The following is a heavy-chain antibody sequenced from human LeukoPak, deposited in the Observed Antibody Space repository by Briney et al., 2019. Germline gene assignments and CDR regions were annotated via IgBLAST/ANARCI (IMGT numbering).Heavy chain of an antibody. CDR1: RYTFSEYD. D-gene: IGHD1-26*01. Sequence: GASVKVSCKASRYTFSEYDINWVRQATGQGLEWMGWINPNSGNAGYAQKFQGRVTMTRNTSISTAYMELSSLRSEDTAVYYCARALAWGGSSYSYYYMDVWDQGTTVTVSS. CDR3: ARALAWGGSSYSYYYMDV. V-gene: IGHV1-8*01. CDR2: INPNSGNA. J-gene: IGHJ6*03.